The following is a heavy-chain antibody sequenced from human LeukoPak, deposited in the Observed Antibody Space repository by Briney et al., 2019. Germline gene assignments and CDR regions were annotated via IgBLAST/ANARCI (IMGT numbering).Heavy chain of an antibody. CDR1: GGSITDHF. V-gene: IGHV4-4*09. CDR3: ARRFRTSASGILHHDAYDI. D-gene: IGHD3-10*01. CDR2: NYGSP. J-gene: IGHJ3*02. Sequence: SEPLSLTCTVSGGSITDHFWGWIRHPPGMGLEWIVHNYGSPTYNPSLKSRVTISVDTSENQFSLKLSSVTAADTAIYYCARRFRTSASGILHHDAYDIWGQGTEVIVSS.